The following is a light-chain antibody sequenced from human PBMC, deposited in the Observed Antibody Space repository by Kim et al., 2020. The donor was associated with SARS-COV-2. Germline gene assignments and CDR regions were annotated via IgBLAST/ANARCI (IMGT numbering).Light chain of an antibody. CDR1: SNGSNN. Sequence: PGEGARITCGGNSNGSNNVHCYRQKPGQAPVLLIYYNTDRPSGIPERLSGSNSGTTATLTISRVEAGDEADYYCQVWDSTSSFYVVFGRGTQVTVL. CDR3: QVWDSTSSFYVV. V-gene: IGLV3-21*01. CDR2: YNT. J-gene: IGLJ2*01.